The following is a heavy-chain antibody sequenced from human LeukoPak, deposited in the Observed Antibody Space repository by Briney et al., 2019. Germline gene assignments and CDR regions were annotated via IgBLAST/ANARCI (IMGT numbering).Heavy chain of an antibody. D-gene: IGHD6-13*01. CDR3: ARLKGSWSIDY. V-gene: IGHV4-38-2*01. CDR1: GYSISSGYY. J-gene: IGHJ4*02. CDR2: IFHGESS. Sequence: SETLSLTCAVSGYSISSGYYWGWIQQPPGKGLEWIGNIFHGESSYLNPSLKSRITISVDTSKNRFSLKLGSVTAADTAVYYCARLKGSWSIDYWGQGTLVTVSS.